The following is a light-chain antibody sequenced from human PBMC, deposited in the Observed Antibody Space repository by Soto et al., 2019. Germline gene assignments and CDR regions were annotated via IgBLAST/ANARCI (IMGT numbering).Light chain of an antibody. J-gene: IGKJ1*01. Sequence: DIQMTQSPSSLSESVGDRGTITCRASQGISNYLAWYQQKPGKVPKLLIYAASTLQSGVPSRFSGSGSGTDFTLTISSLQPEDVAPYYCQKYNSAPRTFGQGTKVEIK. CDR1: QGISNY. V-gene: IGKV1-27*01. CDR3: QKYNSAPRT. CDR2: AAS.